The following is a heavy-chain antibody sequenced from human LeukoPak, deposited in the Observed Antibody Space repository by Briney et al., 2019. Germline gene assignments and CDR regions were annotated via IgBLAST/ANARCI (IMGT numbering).Heavy chain of an antibody. V-gene: IGHV4-59*08. CDR1: GGSISSYY. Sequence: SDTLSLTCTVSGGSISSYYWSWIRQPPGKGLEWIGYIYYSGSTNYNPSLKSRVTISVDKSKNQFSMKLSSVTAADTAVYYCARLGDPTGGSEYYFDYWGQGTLVTVSS. CDR2: IYYSGST. CDR3: ARLGDPTGGSEYYFDY. D-gene: IGHD3-10*01. J-gene: IGHJ4*02.